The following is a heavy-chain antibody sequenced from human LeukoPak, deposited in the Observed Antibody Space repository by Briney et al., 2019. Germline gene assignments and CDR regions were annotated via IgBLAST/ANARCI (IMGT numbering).Heavy chain of an antibody. D-gene: IGHD6-6*01. V-gene: IGHV4-31*03. J-gene: IGHJ6*03. CDR2: IYYSGNT. Sequence: SQTLSLSCTVSGASINSGGYCWSWIRQHPGKGLAWIVYIYYSGNTYYDPSLNGRLTMSLDTSNNQFSLKLSSVTAADTAVYYCARGGVDSSSSGGDYYYYMDVWGKGTTVSVSS. CDR3: ARGGVDSSSSGGDYYYYMDV. CDR1: GASINSGGYC.